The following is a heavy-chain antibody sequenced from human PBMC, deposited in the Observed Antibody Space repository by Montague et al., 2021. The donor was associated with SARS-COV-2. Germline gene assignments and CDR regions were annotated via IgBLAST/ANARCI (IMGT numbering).Heavy chain of an antibody. J-gene: IGHJ4*02. Sequence: TLSLTCTVSGGSISRGYYYWSWIRLPAGKGLEWIGRIYRSGSPNYNPSLESRVVLSVDTSRNQFSMKMTSVTAADTALYYCARREYSYGWGGWGQGTLVTVSS. CDR3: ARREYSYGWGG. CDR2: IYRSGSP. CDR1: GGSISRGYYY. V-gene: IGHV4-61*02. D-gene: IGHD5-18*01.